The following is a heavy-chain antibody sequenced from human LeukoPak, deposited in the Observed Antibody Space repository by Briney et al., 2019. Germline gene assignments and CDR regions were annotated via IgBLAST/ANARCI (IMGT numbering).Heavy chain of an antibody. CDR3: ARGESNYYDSSGYSPDWFDP. Sequence: ASVKVSCKASGYTFTGYYMHWVRQAPGQGLEWMGWINPNRGGTNYAQKFQGWVTMTRDTSISTAYMELSRLRSDDTAVYYCARGESNYYDSSGYSPDWFDPWGQGTLVTVSS. CDR2: INPNRGGT. D-gene: IGHD3-22*01. V-gene: IGHV1-2*04. J-gene: IGHJ5*02. CDR1: GYTFTGYY.